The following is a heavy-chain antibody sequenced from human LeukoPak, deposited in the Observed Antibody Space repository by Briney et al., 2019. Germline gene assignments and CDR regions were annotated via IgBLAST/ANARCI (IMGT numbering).Heavy chain of an antibody. CDR3: AAAAGSGNYDH. V-gene: IGHV3-20*01. J-gene: IGHJ5*02. CDR1: GFTFSSYA. Sequence: GGSLRLSCAASGFTFSSYAMSWVRQAPGKGLEWVSGINRNGGSTGYADSVKGRFTISRDNAKNSLYLQMNSLRAEDTALYHCAAAAGSGNYDHWGQGTLVTVSS. D-gene: IGHD3-22*01. CDR2: INRNGGST.